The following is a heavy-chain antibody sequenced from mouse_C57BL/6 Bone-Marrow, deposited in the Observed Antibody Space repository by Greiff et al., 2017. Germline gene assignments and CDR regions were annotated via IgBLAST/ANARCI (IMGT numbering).Heavy chain of an antibody. CDR1: GFNIKDYY. J-gene: IGHJ3*01. CDR2: IDPEDGDT. D-gene: IGHD2-2*01. Sequence: VQLQQSGAELVRPGASVKLSCTASGFNIKDYYMHWVKQRPEQGLEWIGRIDPEDGDTEYDPKFQGKATMTADTSSNTAYLQLSSLTSEDTAVYYCTTWGGYDQDWFAYWGQGTLVTVSA. V-gene: IGHV14-1*01. CDR3: TTWGGYDQDWFAY.